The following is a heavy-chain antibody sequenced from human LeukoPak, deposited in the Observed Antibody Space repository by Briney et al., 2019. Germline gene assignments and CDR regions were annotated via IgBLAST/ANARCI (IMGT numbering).Heavy chain of an antibody. V-gene: IGHV3-7*04. Sequence: PGGSLRLSCAASRFTFSTYWMSWVRQAPGKGLEWVANIDQDGSEKYYVDSVKGRFTISRDNAKNSLYLQMNSLRAEDTAVYYCARVGRLRFDIWGQGTMVTVSS. CDR3: ARVGRLRFDI. CDR1: RFTFSTYW. CDR2: IDQDGSEK. J-gene: IGHJ3*02. D-gene: IGHD5-12*01.